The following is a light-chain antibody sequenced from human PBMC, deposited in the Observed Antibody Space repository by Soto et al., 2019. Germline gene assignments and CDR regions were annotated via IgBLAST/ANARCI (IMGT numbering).Light chain of an antibody. Sequence: EIVLTQSPGTLSLSPVERATLSCRASQSVSSSYLAWYQQKPGQAPRLLISGASSRETGIPDRFSGSGSGTDFTLPISRLEPEDFAVYYCQQYGSSPPLYTFGQGTKLEIK. V-gene: IGKV3-20*01. CDR1: QSVSSSY. CDR3: QQYGSSPPLYT. J-gene: IGKJ2*01. CDR2: GAS.